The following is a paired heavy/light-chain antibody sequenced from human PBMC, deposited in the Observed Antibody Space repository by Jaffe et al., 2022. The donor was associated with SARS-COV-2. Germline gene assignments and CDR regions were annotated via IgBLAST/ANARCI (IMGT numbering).Light chain of an antibody. V-gene: IGLV7-43*01. Sequence: QTVVTQEPSLTVSPGGTVTLTCASSTGAVTSGYYPNWFQQKPGQAPRALIYSTSNKHSWTPARFSGSLLGGKAALTLSGVQPEDEAEYYCLLYYGGAQLVFGGGTKLTVL. CDR3: LLYYGGAQLV. CDR2: STS. J-gene: IGLJ2*01. CDR1: TGAVTSGYY.
Heavy chain of an antibody. D-gene: IGHD5-18*01. J-gene: IGHJ4*02. V-gene: IGHV3-11*01. Sequence: QVQLVESGGGLVKPGGSLRLSCAASGFTFSDYYMSWIRQAPGKGLEWVSYISSSGSTIYYADSVKGRFTISRDNAKNSLYLQMNSLRAEDTAVYYCARDPGYSYGYGGPDYWGQGTLVTVSS. CDR3: ARDPGYSYGYGGPDY. CDR1: GFTFSDYY. CDR2: ISSSGSTI.